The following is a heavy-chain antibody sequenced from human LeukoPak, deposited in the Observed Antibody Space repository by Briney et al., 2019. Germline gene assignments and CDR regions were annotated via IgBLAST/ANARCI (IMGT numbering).Heavy chain of an antibody. J-gene: IGHJ4*02. CDR3: AKVPTYYYDSSGYYTDY. CDR2: ISSSSSTI. CDR1: GFTFGSYS. Sequence: GSLRLSCAASGFTFGSYSMNWVRQAPGKGLEWVSYISSSSSTIFYADSVKGRFTISRDNSKNTLYLQMNSLRAEDTAVYYCAKVPTYYYDSSGYYTDYWGQGTLVTVSS. D-gene: IGHD3-22*01. V-gene: IGHV3-48*01.